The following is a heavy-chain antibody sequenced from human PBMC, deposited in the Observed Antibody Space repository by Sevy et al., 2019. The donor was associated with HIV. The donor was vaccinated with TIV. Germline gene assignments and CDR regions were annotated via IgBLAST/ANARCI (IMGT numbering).Heavy chain of an antibody. CDR1: GGTFSSYA. CDR2: IIPIFGTA. J-gene: IGHJ2*01. D-gene: IGHD3-16*02. V-gene: IGHV1-69*13. Sequence: ASVKVSCKASGGTFSSYAISWVRQAPGQGLEWMGGIIPIFGTANYAQKFQGRVTITADEFTSPAYMELSSLRSEDTAVYYCARESYDYVWGSYRYTFRYWYFDLWGRGTLVTVSS. CDR3: ARESYDYVWGSYRYTFRYWYFDL.